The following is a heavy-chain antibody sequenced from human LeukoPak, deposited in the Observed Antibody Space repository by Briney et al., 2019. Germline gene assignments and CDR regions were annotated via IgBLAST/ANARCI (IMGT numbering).Heavy chain of an antibody. Sequence: GASVTLSCKASGYTFTCYGFSWVRQPPGQGLGWLGWTTTYNGNTNYAQKLQGRVTMTTDTSTRTAYMELRSLRSDDAAVYYCARCAGSYGNDAFDIWGQGTMVTVSS. D-gene: IGHD1-26*01. CDR1: GYTFTCYG. CDR2: TTTYNGNT. J-gene: IGHJ3*02. V-gene: IGHV1-18*01. CDR3: ARCAGSYGNDAFDI.